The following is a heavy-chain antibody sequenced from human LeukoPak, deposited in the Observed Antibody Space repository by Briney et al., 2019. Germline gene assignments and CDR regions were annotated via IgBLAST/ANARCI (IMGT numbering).Heavy chain of an antibody. V-gene: IGHV3-21*04. CDR3: AKDLADGGWFDP. CDR1: GFTFSSYS. Sequence: GGSLRLSCAASGFTFSSYSMNWVRQAPGKGLEWVSSISSSSSYIYYADSVKGRFTISRDNSKNTLYLQMNSLRAEDTAVYYCAKDLADGGWFDPWGQGTLVTVSS. D-gene: IGHD3-10*01. CDR2: ISSSSSYI. J-gene: IGHJ5*02.